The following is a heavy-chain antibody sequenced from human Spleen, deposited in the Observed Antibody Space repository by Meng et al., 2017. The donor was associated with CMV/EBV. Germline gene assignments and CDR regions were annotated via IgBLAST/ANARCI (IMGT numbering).Heavy chain of an antibody. Sequence: ASVKVSCKASGYTFPSYGINWVRQAPGQGLEWMGWINPNSGGTNYAQKFQGRVTMTRDTSISTAYMELRSLRSDDTAVYYCARDEMTIFGVFPGMDVWGQGTTVTVSS. CDR1: GYTFPSYG. D-gene: IGHD3-3*01. V-gene: IGHV1-2*02. J-gene: IGHJ6*02. CDR3: ARDEMTIFGVFPGMDV. CDR2: INPNSGGT.